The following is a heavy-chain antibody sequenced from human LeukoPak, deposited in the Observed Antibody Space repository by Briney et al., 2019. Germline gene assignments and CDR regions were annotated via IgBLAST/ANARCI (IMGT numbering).Heavy chain of an antibody. J-gene: IGHJ3*02. V-gene: IGHV1-2*04. CDR3: ARVFSSTDDAFDI. Sequence: ASVNVSCTASGYTFTVYYMHWVRQAPGQGLEWMGWINPNSGGTNYAQKFQGWVTMTRDTSISTAYMELSRLRSDDTAVYYCARVFSSTDDAFDIWGQGTMVTVSS. D-gene: IGHD2-2*01. CDR2: INPNSGGT. CDR1: GYTFTVYY.